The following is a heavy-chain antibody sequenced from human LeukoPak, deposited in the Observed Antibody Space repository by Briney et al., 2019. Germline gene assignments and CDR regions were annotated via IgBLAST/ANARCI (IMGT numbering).Heavy chain of an antibody. CDR1: GYTFTSYD. CDR2: MNPNSGNT. D-gene: IGHD6-13*01. V-gene: IGHV1-8*01. CDR3: ARGRGYSSSWDDAFDI. Sequence: ASVTVSCKASGYTFTSYDINWVRQAPGQGLEWMGWMNPNSGNTGYAQKFQSRVTMTRNTSISTAYMELSSLRSEDTAVYYCARGRGYSSSWDDAFDIWGQGTMVTVSS. J-gene: IGHJ3*02.